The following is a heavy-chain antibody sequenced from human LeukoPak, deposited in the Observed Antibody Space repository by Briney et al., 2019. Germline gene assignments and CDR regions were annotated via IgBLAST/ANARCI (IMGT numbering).Heavy chain of an antibody. Sequence: PGGSLRLSCAASGFTFSSYWMHWDRQAPGKGLVWVSRINSDGSSTSYADSVKGRFTISRDNAKNTLYLQMNSLRAEDTAVYYCARDTPYYDFWSGYLNGMDVWGQGTTVTVSS. CDR1: GFTFSSYW. CDR2: INSDGSST. CDR3: ARDTPYYDFWSGYLNGMDV. V-gene: IGHV3-74*01. J-gene: IGHJ6*02. D-gene: IGHD3-3*01.